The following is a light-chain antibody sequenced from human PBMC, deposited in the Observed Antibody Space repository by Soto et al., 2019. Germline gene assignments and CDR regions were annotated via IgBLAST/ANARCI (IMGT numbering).Light chain of an antibody. V-gene: IGKV1-39*01. CDR1: QSVGSY. CDR3: QQTYVTPPTT. Sequence: DVQMTQSPSSLSASVGDRVTITCRASQSVGSYLNWYQQKPGKAPKLLIYGAFNLQSGVPSRFSGSVSGTDFTLTISSLQLEDFATYYCQQTYVTPPTTFGQGTKLEIK. J-gene: IGKJ2*01. CDR2: GAF.